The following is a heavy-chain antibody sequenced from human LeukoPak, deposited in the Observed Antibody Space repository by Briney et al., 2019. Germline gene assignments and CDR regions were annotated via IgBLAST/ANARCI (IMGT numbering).Heavy chain of an antibody. Sequence: PGGSLSLLCAASGFTFSSYAMSWVRQAPGKGLEWVSAISGSGGSTYYADSVKGRFTISRDNSKNTLYLQMNSLRAEDTAVYYCAKDSHYYGSGSMGWNYFDYWGQGTLVTVSS. CDR1: GFTFSSYA. J-gene: IGHJ4*02. CDR3: AKDSHYYGSGSMGWNYFDY. V-gene: IGHV3-23*01. CDR2: ISGSGGST. D-gene: IGHD3-10*01.